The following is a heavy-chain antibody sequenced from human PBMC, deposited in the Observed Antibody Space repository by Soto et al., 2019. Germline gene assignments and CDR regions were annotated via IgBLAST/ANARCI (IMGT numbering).Heavy chain of an antibody. D-gene: IGHD1-1*01. J-gene: IGHJ6*02. CDR2: IIPIFGTA. Sequence: QVQLVQSGAEVKKPGSSVKVSCKASGGTFSRYGISWVRQAPGQGLEWMGGIIPIFGTANYAQKFQCRVTITADESTSTAYMELSSLRSEDPDEYYCASQTGTTGNYYFGMDVWGQGTTVTVFS. CDR3: ASQTGTTGNYYFGMDV. V-gene: IGHV1-69*12. CDR1: GGTFSRYG.